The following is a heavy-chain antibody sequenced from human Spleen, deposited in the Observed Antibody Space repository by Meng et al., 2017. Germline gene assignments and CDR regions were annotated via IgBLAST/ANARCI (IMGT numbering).Heavy chain of an antibody. J-gene: IGHJ4*02. Sequence: LRLSCTVSGGSISSGGYYWSWIRQHPGKGLEWIGYIYYSGSTYYNPSLKSRVTISVDTSKNQFSLKLSSVTAADTAVYYCARKFSGYSSAFDYWGQGTLVTVSS. V-gene: IGHV4-31*03. CDR2: IYYSGST. CDR3: ARKFSGYSSAFDY. D-gene: IGHD3-22*01. CDR1: GGSISSGGYY.